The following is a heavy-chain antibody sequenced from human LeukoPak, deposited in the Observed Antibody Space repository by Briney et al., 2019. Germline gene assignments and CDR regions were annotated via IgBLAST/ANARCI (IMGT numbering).Heavy chain of an antibody. Sequence: GGSLRLSCAASGFTFSSYSKNWVRQAPGKGLEWVSSISSSSSYIYYADSVRGRFTISRDNAKNSLYLQMNSLRAEDTAVYYCARSPTLYNWFDPWGQGTLVTVSS. V-gene: IGHV3-21*01. J-gene: IGHJ5*02. CDR2: ISSSSSYI. CDR3: ARSPTLYNWFDP. CDR1: GFTFSSYS.